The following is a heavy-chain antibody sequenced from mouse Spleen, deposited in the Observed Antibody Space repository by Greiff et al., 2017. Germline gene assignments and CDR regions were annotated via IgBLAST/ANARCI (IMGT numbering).Heavy chain of an antibody. V-gene: IGHV5-4*01. CDR2: ISDGGSYT. D-gene: IGHD1-1*01. CDR1: GFTFSSYA. Sequence: EVKVVESGGGLVKPGGSLKLSCAASGFTFSSYAMSWVRQTPEKRLEWVATISDGGSYTYYPDNVKGRFTISRDNAKNNLYLQMSHLKSEDTAMYYCARDQVVRGDYFDYWGQGTTLTVSS. CDR3: ARDQVVRGDYFDY. J-gene: IGHJ2*01.